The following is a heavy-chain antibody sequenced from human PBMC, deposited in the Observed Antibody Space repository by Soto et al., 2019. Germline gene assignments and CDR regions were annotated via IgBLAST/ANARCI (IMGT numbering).Heavy chain of an antibody. Sequence: ASVKVSCKASGGTFSSYAISWVRQAPGQGLEWMGGIIPIFGTANYAQKFQGRVTITADESTSTAYMGLSSLRSEDTAVYYCARFLCVYCYGYEGYYYYGMDVWGQGTTVTVSS. CDR3: ARFLCVYCYGYEGYYYYGMDV. V-gene: IGHV1-69*13. J-gene: IGHJ6*02. CDR1: GGTFSSYA. D-gene: IGHD5-18*01. CDR2: IIPIFGTA.